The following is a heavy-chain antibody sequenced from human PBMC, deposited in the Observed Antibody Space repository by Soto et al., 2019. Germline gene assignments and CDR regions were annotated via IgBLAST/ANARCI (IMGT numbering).Heavy chain of an antibody. V-gene: IGHV4-4*07. J-gene: IGHJ4*02. CDR1: GVTISSSY. Sequence: PSETLSLTCTVSGVTISSSYWSWVRQPAGKGLEWIGRIYTSGSTNYNPSLKSRVTMSVDTSKNQFSLKLSSVTAADTAVYYCATDYDFWSGYFGYWGQGTMVTVSS. D-gene: IGHD3-3*01. CDR3: ATDYDFWSGYFGY. CDR2: IYTSGST.